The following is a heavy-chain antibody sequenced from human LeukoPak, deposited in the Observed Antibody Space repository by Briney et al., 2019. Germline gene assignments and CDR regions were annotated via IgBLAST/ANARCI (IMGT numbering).Heavy chain of an antibody. Sequence: QAGGSLRLSCAASGFTFSSYSMNWVRQAPGKGLVWVSRINSDGSSTSYADSVKGRFTISRDNAKNTLYLQMNSLRAEDTAVYYCARITDSSGYYWATFNDAFDIWGQGTMVTVSS. CDR3: ARITDSSGYYWATFNDAFDI. CDR1: GFTFSSYS. V-gene: IGHV3-74*01. CDR2: INSDGSST. D-gene: IGHD3-22*01. J-gene: IGHJ3*02.